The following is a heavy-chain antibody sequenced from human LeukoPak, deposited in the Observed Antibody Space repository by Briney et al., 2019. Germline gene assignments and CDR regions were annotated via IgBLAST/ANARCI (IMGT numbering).Heavy chain of an antibody. CDR1: GGSISSYY. V-gene: IGHV4-59*12. J-gene: IGHJ6*03. CDR3: ARGGYYYGFYYYMDV. D-gene: IGHD3-10*01. Sequence: SETLSLTCTVSGGSISSYYWSWIRQPPGKGLEWIGYIYYSGSTNYNPSLKSRVTISVDTSKNQFSLKLSSVTAADTAVYYCARGGYYYGFYYYMDVWGKGTTVTISS. CDR2: IYYSGST.